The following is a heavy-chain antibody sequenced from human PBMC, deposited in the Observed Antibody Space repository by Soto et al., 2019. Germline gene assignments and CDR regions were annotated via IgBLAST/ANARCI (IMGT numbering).Heavy chain of an antibody. CDR2: IYYSGST. D-gene: IGHD3-10*01. J-gene: IGHJ6*02. CDR3: ARNPGEPPVYYGMDV. CDR1: GGSISSGGYY. Sequence: PSETLSLTCTVSGGSISSGGYYWGWIRQHPGKGLEWIGYIYYSGSTYYNPSLKSRVTISVDASKNQFSLKLSSVTAADTAVYYCARNPGEPPVYYGMDVWGQGTTVTVSS. V-gene: IGHV4-31*03.